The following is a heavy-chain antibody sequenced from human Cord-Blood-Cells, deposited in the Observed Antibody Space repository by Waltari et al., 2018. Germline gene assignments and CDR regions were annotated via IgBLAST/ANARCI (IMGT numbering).Heavy chain of an antibody. CDR2: INHSGST. V-gene: IGHV4-34*01. Sequence: QVQLQQWGAGLLKPSETLSLTCAVYGVSFSGYSWSWIRQPPGKGLEWIGEINHSGSTNYNPSLKSRVTISVDTSKNQFSLKLSSVTAADTAVYYCARGRGYCSSTSCYKTRYYYYMDVWGKGTTVTVSS. J-gene: IGHJ6*03. D-gene: IGHD2-2*01. CDR3: ARGRGYCSSTSCYKTRYYYYMDV. CDR1: GVSFSGYS.